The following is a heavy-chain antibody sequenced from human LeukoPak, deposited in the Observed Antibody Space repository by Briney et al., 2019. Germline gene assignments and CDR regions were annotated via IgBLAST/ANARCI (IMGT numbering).Heavy chain of an antibody. V-gene: IGHV4-34*01. Sequence: SETLSLTCAVYGGSFSGYYWSWIRQPPGKGLEWIGEINHSGSTNYNPSLKSRVTISVDTSKNQFSLKLSSVTAADTAVYYCARSNTMIVVVITPDAFDIWGQGTMVTVSS. CDR1: GGSFSGYY. CDR2: INHSGST. D-gene: IGHD3-22*01. CDR3: ARSNTMIVVVITPDAFDI. J-gene: IGHJ3*02.